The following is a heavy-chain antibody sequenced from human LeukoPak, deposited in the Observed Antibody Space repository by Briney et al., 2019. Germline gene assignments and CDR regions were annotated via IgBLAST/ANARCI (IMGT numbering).Heavy chain of an antibody. D-gene: IGHD3-10*01. Sequence: GGSLRLSCVASGFTFSSYWMSWVRQAPGKGLEWVANINQDGSEKYDVDSAKGRFTISRDNAKNSLYLHMNSLRAEDTAVYYCAKLGKTENHYGSGRFSYYYYMGVWGKGTTVTISS. CDR1: GFTFSSYW. J-gene: IGHJ6*03. CDR3: AKLGKTENHYGSGRFSYYYYMGV. CDR2: INQDGSEK. V-gene: IGHV3-7*01.